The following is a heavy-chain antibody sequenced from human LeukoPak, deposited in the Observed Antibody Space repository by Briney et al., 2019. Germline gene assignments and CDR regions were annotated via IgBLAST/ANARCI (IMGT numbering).Heavy chain of an antibody. Sequence: SVKVSCRASGLNFRTSAIQWVRQARGQSLEWMGWIVVGRGETKYAQNLQQRITITSDMSTNTAYMELSSLTSEDTAVYYCAAETCIQGCCNFDVWGQGTLVTVPS. CDR1: GLNFRTSA. CDR2: IVVGRGET. V-gene: IGHV1-58*02. CDR3: AAETCIQGCCNFDV. D-gene: IGHD2/OR15-2a*01. J-gene: IGHJ3*01.